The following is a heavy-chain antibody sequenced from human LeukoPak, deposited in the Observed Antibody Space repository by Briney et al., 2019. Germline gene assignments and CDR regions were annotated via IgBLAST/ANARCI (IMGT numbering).Heavy chain of an antibody. J-gene: IGHJ3*02. Sequence: GGSLRLSCVASGFTFSRYWMHWVRQAPGKGLEWVSRSNGDGSSTSYADSVKGRFTISRDNAKNTVYLQMISLRVEDTAVYYCIRDFGSVGATNAFDIWGQGTMVTVSS. V-gene: IGHV3-74*01. CDR3: IRDFGSVGATNAFDI. D-gene: IGHD1-26*01. CDR1: GFTFSRYW. CDR2: SNGDGSST.